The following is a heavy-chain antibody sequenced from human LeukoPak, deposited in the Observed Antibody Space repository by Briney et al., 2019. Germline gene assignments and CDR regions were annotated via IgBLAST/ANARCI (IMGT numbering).Heavy chain of an antibody. CDR2: IHTSGTT. Sequence: SETLSLNCTVSGDSMTNYYGNWIRQPPGKGLEWIGYIHTSGTTNYNPSLKRRLTMSVDTSKNQFSLRLTSVTAADTAVYYCARGLLLGYSAKNNWFDPWGEGTLVTVSS. J-gene: IGHJ5*02. CDR3: ARGLLLGYSAKNNWFDP. CDR1: GDSMTNYY. D-gene: IGHD6-13*01. V-gene: IGHV4-4*08.